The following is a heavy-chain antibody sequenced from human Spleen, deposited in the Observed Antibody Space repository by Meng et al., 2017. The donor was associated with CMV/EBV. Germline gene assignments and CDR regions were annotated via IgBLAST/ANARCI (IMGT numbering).Heavy chain of an antibody. CDR2: IKQDGSEK. Sequence: GESLKISCAASGFTFSSYWMSWVRQAPGKGLEWVANIKQDGSEKYYVDSVKGRFTISRDNAKNSLYLQMNSLRAEDTAVYYCARDTDYYDFCSGYFYYLGQGTLVTVSS. CDR1: GFTFSSYW. V-gene: IGHV3-7*01. CDR3: ARDTDYYDFCSGYFYY. J-gene: IGHJ4*02. D-gene: IGHD3-3*01.